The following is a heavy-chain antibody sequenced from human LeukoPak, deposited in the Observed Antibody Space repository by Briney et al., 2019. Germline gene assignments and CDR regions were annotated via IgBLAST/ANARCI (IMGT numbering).Heavy chain of an antibody. J-gene: IGHJ4*02. V-gene: IGHV4-30-2*01. CDR1: GGSISSGGYY. CDR3: AREGLEMATLEGLDY. D-gene: IGHD5-24*01. CDR2: IYHSGST. Sequence: PSQTLSLTCTVSGGSISSGGYYWSWIRQPPGKGLEWIGYIYHSGSTYYNPSLKSRVTISVDRSKNQFSLKLSSVTAADTAVYYCAREGLEMATLEGLDYWGQGTLVTVSS.